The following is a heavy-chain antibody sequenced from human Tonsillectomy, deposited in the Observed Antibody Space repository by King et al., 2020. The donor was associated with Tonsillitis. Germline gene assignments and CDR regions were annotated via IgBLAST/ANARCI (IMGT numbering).Heavy chain of an antibody. J-gene: IGHJ4*02. CDR2: MNPNSGNT. D-gene: IGHD2-2*01. CDR1: GYTFTSYD. V-gene: IGHV1-8*01. CDR3: ARGRGSRLGYCSSTSCLCEY. Sequence: QLVQSGAEVKKPGASVKVSCKASGYTFTSYDINWVRQATGQGLEWMGWMNPNSGNTGYAQKFQGRVTMTRNTSISTAYMELSSLRSEDTAVYYCARGRGSRLGYCSSTSCLCEYWGQGTLVTVSS.